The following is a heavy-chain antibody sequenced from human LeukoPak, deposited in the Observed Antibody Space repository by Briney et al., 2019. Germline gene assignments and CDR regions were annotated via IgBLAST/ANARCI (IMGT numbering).Heavy chain of an antibody. CDR3: ATSRDGYNGEGYFDY. D-gene: IGHD5-24*01. Sequence: ASVKVSCKVSGYTLTELSMHWARQAPGKGLEWMGGFDPEDGETIYAQKFQGRVTVTEDTSTDTAYMELSSLRSEDTAVYYCATSRDGYNGEGYFDYWGQGTLVTVSS. CDR1: GYTLTELS. CDR2: FDPEDGET. J-gene: IGHJ4*02. V-gene: IGHV1-24*01.